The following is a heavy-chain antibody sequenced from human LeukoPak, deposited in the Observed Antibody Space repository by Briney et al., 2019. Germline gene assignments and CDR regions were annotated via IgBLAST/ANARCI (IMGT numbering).Heavy chain of an antibody. V-gene: IGHV3-30*02. J-gene: IGHJ4*02. CDR1: GFTFTNYG. Sequence: GGSLRLSCAASGFTFTNYGMHWVRQAPGKGLEWVSFIRYDGSNKYYADSVKGRFTISRDTSKRMLYLQMSSLRAEDTAVYYCARVKRENSVGPYYFDYWGQGTLVTVSS. CDR3: ARVKRENSVGPYYFDY. CDR2: IRYDGSNK. D-gene: IGHD2/OR15-2a*01.